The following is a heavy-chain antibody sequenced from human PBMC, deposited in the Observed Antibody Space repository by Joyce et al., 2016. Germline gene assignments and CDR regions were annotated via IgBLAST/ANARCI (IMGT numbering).Heavy chain of an antibody. CDR2: ISSSGGTT. D-gene: IGHD6-6*01. J-gene: IGHJ6*02. CDR3: AKGPRIAARPNYYYYGMDV. CDR1: GFTFTNYA. V-gene: IGHV3-23*01. Sequence: EVQLLESGGALVQPGGSLRLSCAASGFTFTNYAMSWVRQAPGRGLEGVSRISSSGGTTHYADSVKGQFTISRDNSKNTLNLQVNSLRAEDTAIYYCAKGPRIAARPNYYYYGMDVWGQGTTVTVSS.